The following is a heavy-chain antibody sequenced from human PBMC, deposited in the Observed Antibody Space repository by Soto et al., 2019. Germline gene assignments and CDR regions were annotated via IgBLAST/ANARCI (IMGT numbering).Heavy chain of an antibody. Sequence: SETLSLTCAVYGGSFSCYYWSWIRQPPGKGLEWIGEINHSGSTNYNPSLKSRVTISVDTSKNQFSLKLSSVTAADTAVYYCASIAEAGITYYYYYYGMDVWGQGTTVTVSS. J-gene: IGHJ6*02. V-gene: IGHV4-34*01. D-gene: IGHD6-13*01. CDR2: INHSGST. CDR3: ASIAEAGITYYYYYYGMDV. CDR1: GGSFSCYY.